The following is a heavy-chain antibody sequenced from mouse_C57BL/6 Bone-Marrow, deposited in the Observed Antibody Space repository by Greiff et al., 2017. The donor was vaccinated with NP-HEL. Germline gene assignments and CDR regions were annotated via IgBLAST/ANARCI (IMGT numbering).Heavy chain of an antibody. CDR3: ARMGLRRGIWYFDV. V-gene: IGHV1-64*01. CDR2: IHPNSGST. CDR1: GYTFTSYW. D-gene: IGHD2-4*01. J-gene: IGHJ1*03. Sequence: QVQLQQPGAELVKPGASVKLSCKASGYTFTSYWMHWVKQRPGQGLEWIGMIHPNSGSTNYNEKFKSKATLTVDKSSSTAYMQLSSLTSEDSAVYYCARMGLRRGIWYFDVWGTGTTVTVSS.